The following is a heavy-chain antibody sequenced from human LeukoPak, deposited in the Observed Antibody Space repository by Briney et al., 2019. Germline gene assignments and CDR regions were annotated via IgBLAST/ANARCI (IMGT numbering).Heavy chain of an antibody. Sequence: KPSETLSLTCTVSGGSISSSSYYWGWIRQPPGKGLEWIGSIYYSGSTYYNPSLKSRVTISVDTSKNQFSLKLSSVTAADTAVYYCARLGTAARGLDPWGQGTLVTVSS. CDR3: ARLGTAARGLDP. D-gene: IGHD6-13*01. CDR1: GGSISSSSYY. J-gene: IGHJ5*02. V-gene: IGHV4-39*01. CDR2: IYYSGST.